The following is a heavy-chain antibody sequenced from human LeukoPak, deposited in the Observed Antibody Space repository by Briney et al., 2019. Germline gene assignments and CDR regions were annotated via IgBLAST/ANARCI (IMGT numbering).Heavy chain of an antibody. J-gene: IGHJ4*02. CDR3: VSDPVSGKFDY. V-gene: IGHV3-7*04. Sequence: GGSLRLSCAASGVTFNSYWMSWVRQAPGKGLEWVANIKQDGSAKFYVDSVKGRFTVSRDNAKNSLYVQMNSLRAEDTAVYYCVSDPVSGKFDYWGQGTLVTVSS. D-gene: IGHD6-19*01. CDR2: IKQDGSAK. CDR1: GVTFNSYW.